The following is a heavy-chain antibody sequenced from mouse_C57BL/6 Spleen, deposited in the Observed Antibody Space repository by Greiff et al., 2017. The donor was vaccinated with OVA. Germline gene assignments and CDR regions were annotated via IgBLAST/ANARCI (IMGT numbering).Heavy chain of an antibody. CDR3: ARDNWGFDY. CDR1: GFTFSDYY. V-gene: IGHV5-16*01. J-gene: IGHJ2*01. Sequence: EVKLMESEGGLVQPGSSMKLSRTASGFTFSDYYMAWVRQVPEKGLEWVANINYDGSSTYYLDSLKSRFIISRDNAKNILYLQMSSLKSEDTATYYCARDNWGFDYWGQGTTLTVSS. D-gene: IGHD4-1*01. CDR2: INYDGSST.